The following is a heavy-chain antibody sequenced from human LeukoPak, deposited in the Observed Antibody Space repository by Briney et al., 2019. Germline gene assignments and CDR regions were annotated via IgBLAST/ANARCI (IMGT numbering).Heavy chain of an antibody. D-gene: IGHD3-16*01. CDR2: INPNSGGT. Sequence: ASVKVSCKASGYTFTGYYMHRVRQAPGQGLEGMGWINPNSGGTNYAQKFQGRVTMTRDTSISTAYMELSRLRSDDTAVYYCARSAAGLGWDWYFDLWGRGTLVTVSS. J-gene: IGHJ2*01. CDR1: GYTFTGYY. CDR3: ARSAAGLGWDWYFDL. V-gene: IGHV1-2*02.